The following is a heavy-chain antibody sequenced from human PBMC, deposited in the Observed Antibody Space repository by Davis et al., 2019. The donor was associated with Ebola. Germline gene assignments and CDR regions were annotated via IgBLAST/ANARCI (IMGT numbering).Heavy chain of an antibody. D-gene: IGHD1-26*01. Sequence: SETLSLTFAVHGGSFSGYYWSWIRQPPGKRLEWIGQINHSGSTNYNPSLQSRVTISVDTSKNQFSLKLSSVTAADTAVYYCARRRGSYRGFDYWGQGTLVTVSS. J-gene: IGHJ4*02. CDR1: GGSFSGYY. V-gene: IGHV4-34*01. CDR2: INHSGST. CDR3: ARRRGSYRGFDY.